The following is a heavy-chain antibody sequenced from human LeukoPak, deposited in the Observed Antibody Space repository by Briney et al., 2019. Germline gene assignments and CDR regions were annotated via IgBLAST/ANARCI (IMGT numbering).Heavy chain of an antibody. V-gene: IGHV3-7*03. CDR2: IKQDGSEK. D-gene: IGHD2/OR15-2a*01. CDR1: GFTFSNNW. J-gene: IGHJ4*02. Sequence: PGGSLRLSCAASGFTFSNNWMSWVRQAPGKGLEWVANIKQDGSEKDYVDSVKGRFTISRDNSKNTLYMQMDSLRAEDTAVYYCISCLENDDYWGQGTLVTVSS. CDR3: ISCLENDDY.